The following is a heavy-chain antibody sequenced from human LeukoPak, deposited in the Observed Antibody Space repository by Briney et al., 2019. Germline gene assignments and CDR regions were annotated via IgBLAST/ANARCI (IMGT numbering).Heavy chain of an antibody. V-gene: IGHV5-51*01. Sequence: GESLKISCKGSGYTFTNYWIGWVRQMPGKGLEWMVITQPGDSNTRYSPPFQGQVTISADKSITTAYVQWRSLKGSDTAIYYCARLGGDWYFDLWGRGTLVTVSS. CDR2: TQPGDSNT. J-gene: IGHJ2*01. CDR1: GYTFTNYW. D-gene: IGHD2-15*01. CDR3: ARLGGDWYFDL.